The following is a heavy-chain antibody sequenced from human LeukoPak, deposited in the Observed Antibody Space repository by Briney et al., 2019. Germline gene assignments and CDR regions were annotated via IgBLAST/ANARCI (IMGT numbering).Heavy chain of an antibody. CDR3: ARMGAAAGVYNWFDP. CDR1: GFTFSSYA. V-gene: IGHV3-23*01. CDR2: ISGSGGST. J-gene: IGHJ5*02. Sequence: GGSLRLSCAASGFTFSSYAMSWVRQAPGKGLEWVSAISGSGGSTYYADSVKGRFTISRDNSKNTLYLQMNSLRAEDTAVYYCARMGAAAGVYNWFDPWGQGTLATVSS. D-gene: IGHD6-13*01.